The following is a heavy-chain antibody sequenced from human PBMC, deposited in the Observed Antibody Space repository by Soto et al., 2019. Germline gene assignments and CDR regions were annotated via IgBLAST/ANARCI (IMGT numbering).Heavy chain of an antibody. J-gene: IGHJ6*02. CDR3: ARVRSSLYYGMDA. V-gene: IGHV4-59*01. CDR2: VYSSGST. Sequence: SETLSLTCTVSDATISSSYWSWIRQPPGKGLEWIGYVYSSGSTDYNPSLKSRVTISGDTSKNQFSLNLNSVTAADTAVYYCARVRSSLYYGMDAWGQGTTVTVSS. D-gene: IGHD2-2*01. CDR1: DATISSSY.